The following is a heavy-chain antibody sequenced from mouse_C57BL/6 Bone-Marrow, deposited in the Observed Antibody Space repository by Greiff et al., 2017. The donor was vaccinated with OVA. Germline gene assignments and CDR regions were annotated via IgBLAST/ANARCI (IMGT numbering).Heavy chain of an antibody. J-gene: IGHJ2*01. D-gene: IGHD3-2*02. CDR1: GYAFSSSW. Sequence: VQLQQSGPELVKPGASVKISCKASGYAFSSSWMNWVKQRPGKGLEWIGRIYPGDGDTNYNGKFKGKATLTADKSSSTAYMQLSSLTSEDSAVYFCARGAAQATSYYFDYWGQGTTLTVSS. V-gene: IGHV1-82*01. CDR3: ARGAAQATSYYFDY. CDR2: IYPGDGDT.